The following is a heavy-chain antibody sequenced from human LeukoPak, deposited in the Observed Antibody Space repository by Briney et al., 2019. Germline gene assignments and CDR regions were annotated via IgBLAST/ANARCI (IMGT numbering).Heavy chain of an antibody. CDR2: ISGSGGST. J-gene: IGHJ4*02. D-gene: IGHD4-17*01. CDR3: AKPQPWVYGDYPGPIGY. V-gene: IGHV3-23*01. CDR1: GFTFSSYA. Sequence: SGGSLRLSCAASGFTFSSYAMSWVRQAPGKGLEWVSAISGSGGSTYYADSVKGRFTISRDNSKNTLYLQMNSLRAEDTAVYYCAKPQPWVYGDYPGPIGYWGQGTLVTVSS.